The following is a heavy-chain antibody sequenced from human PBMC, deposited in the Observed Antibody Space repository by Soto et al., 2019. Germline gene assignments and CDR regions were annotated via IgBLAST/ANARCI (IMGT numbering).Heavy chain of an antibody. J-gene: IGHJ6*02. CDR2: INHNGYS. V-gene: IGHV4-59*08. D-gene: IGHD1-1*01. CDR3: ARQGYGPRHGLVDV. Sequence: QVQLQESGPGLVKPSETLSLTCNVSAGSIIDYYCSWFRQPPGKGLEWIGCINHNGYSAYNLALKRRIPMSVDTSTTQFSLVLDSVTDTDTAVYYCARQGYGPRHGLVDVWGQGTTVIVSS. CDR1: AGSIIDYY.